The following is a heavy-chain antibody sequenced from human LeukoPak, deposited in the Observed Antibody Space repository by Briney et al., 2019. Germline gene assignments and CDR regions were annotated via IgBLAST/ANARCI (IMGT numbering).Heavy chain of an antibody. J-gene: IGHJ3*02. Sequence: SETLSLTCAVYGGSFSGYYWSWIRQPPGKGLEWIGEINHSGSTNYNPSLKSRVTISVDTSKNQFSLKLSSVTAADTAVYYCARTVEISAAFDIWGQGTMVTVSS. CDR2: INHSGST. CDR3: ARTVEISAAFDI. CDR1: GGSFSGYY. D-gene: IGHD2-21*01. V-gene: IGHV4-34*01.